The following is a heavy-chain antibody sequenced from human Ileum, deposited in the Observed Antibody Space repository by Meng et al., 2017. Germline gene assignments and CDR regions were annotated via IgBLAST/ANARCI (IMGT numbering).Heavy chain of an antibody. J-gene: IGHJ4*02. CDR2: ISWDGRTI. CDR1: GFTFDDYA. Sequence: GESLKISCAASGFTFDDYAMHWVRQAPGKGLEWVSLISWDGRTIYYADSVKGRFTISRDNSKNSLFLQMNSLRGEDTALYYCVRPGLIRTIQFYFAYWGQGTLVTVSS. D-gene: IGHD5-24*01. CDR3: VRPGLIRTIQFYFAY. V-gene: IGHV3-43D*03.